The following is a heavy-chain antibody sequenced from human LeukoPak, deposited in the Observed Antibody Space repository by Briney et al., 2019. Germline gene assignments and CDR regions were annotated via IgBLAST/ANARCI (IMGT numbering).Heavy chain of an antibody. V-gene: IGHV1-18*01. CDR2: ISGSYINDT. J-gene: IGHJ4*02. CDR1: GYTLTNCG. CDR3: ARWLSHKGDY. Sequence: GASVKVSWKTSGYTLTNCGFSWVRQAPGQGLEWMGWISGSYINDTNYAQKVQDRVTMTTDASTRTTYMELRNLRSDDTAVYYCARWLSHKGDYWGQGTLVTVSS. D-gene: IGHD5-12*01.